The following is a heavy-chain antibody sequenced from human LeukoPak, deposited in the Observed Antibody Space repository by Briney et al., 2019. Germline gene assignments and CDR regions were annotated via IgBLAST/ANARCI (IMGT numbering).Heavy chain of an antibody. Sequence: PGGSLRLSCVVSGFSFSNYWMDWVRQAPGKGLEWVAFIKQDGSETAYADSVKGRFTISRDNAENSLYLQMNSLRAEDTAVYYCARGDNWNYGIDYWGQGTLVTVSS. CDR1: GFSFSNYW. CDR3: ARGDNWNYGIDY. CDR2: IKQDGSET. J-gene: IGHJ4*02. D-gene: IGHD1-7*01. V-gene: IGHV3-7*01.